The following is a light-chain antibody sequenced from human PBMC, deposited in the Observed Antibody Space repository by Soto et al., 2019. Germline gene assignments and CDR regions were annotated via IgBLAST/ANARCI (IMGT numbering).Light chain of an antibody. J-gene: IGKJ5*01. CDR1: QSVSSY. CDR3: QQRSDWPIT. Sequence: EIVLTQSPATLSFSPGERATLSCRVSQSVSSYLDWYQQKPGQAPRLLIYDASNRATGIPARFSGSGSGTDFTLTISSLEPEHFAVYSCQQRSDWPITFGQGTRLEIK. CDR2: DAS. V-gene: IGKV3-11*01.